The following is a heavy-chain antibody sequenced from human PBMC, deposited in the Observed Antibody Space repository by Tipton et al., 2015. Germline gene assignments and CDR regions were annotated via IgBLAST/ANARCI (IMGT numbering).Heavy chain of an antibody. CDR1: GYTFTGYY. CDR3: ARAGSRLDAFDI. Sequence: QLVQSGAEVKKPGASVKVSCKASGYTFTGYYMHWVRQAPGQGLEWMGWINPNTGGTNYVQKFQGRVTMTRDTSISTAYMELSRLRSDDTAVYYCARAGSRLDAFDIWGQGTMVTVSS. V-gene: IGHV1-2*02. J-gene: IGHJ3*02. D-gene: IGHD1-14*01. CDR2: INPNTGGT.